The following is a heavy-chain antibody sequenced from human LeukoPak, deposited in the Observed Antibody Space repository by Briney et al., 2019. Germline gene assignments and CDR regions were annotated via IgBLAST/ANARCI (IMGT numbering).Heavy chain of an antibody. CDR1: GGTFSSYA. Sequence: SVKVSCKASGGTFSSYAISWVRQAPGQGLEWMGGIIPIFGTANYAQKFQGRVTITTDESTSTAYMELSSLRSEDTAVYYCAREYCSSTSCYYYMDVWGKGTTVTVSS. CDR3: AREYCSSTSCYYYMDV. D-gene: IGHD2-2*01. V-gene: IGHV1-69*05. J-gene: IGHJ6*03. CDR2: IIPIFGTA.